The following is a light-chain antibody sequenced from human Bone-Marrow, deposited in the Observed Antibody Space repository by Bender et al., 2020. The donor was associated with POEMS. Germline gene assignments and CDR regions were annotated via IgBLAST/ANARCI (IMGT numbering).Light chain of an antibody. CDR3: SSYAGSNNLV. CDR2: DGT. V-gene: IGLV2-14*02. CDR1: SSDVGSDNL. Sequence: QAALTQPASVSGSPGQSITISCTGTSSDVGSDNLVSWFQQRPGTAPKLILFDGTERPSGVPDRFSGSKSGNTASLTVSGLQAEDEAEYYCSSYAGSNNLVFGGGTKLTVL. J-gene: IGLJ2*01.